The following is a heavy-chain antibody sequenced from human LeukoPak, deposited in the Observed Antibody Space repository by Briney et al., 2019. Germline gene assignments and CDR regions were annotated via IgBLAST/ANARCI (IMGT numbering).Heavy chain of an antibody. J-gene: IGHJ4*02. CDR2: ISSSSSYI. Sequence: GGSLRLSCAASGFTFSSYSMNWVRQAPGKGLEWVSSISSSSSYIYYADSVKGRFTISRDNAKNSLYLQMNGLRGEDTAVYYCARSRGWLQFDYWGQGTLVTVSS. CDR3: ARSRGWLQFDY. D-gene: IGHD5-24*01. CDR1: GFTFSSYS. V-gene: IGHV3-21*01.